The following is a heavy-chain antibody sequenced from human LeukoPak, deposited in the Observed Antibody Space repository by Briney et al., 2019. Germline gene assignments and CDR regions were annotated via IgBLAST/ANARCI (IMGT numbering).Heavy chain of an antibody. J-gene: IGHJ4*02. CDR1: GLTFSSYG. V-gene: IGHV3-33*06. D-gene: IGHD2-2*01. CDR2: IWVDGSNT. CDR3: AKSGNAMDPAAYDDY. Sequence: GGSLRLSCAASGLTFSSYGIHWVRQAPGNGLEWVAVIWVDGSNTYSADSVKGRFTISRDNSKNTLYLQMNSRRAEDTAVYYCAKSGNAMDPAAYDDYWGQGTLVTVSS.